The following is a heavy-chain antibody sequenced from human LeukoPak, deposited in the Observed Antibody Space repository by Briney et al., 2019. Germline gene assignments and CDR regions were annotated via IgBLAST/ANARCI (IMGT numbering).Heavy chain of an antibody. CDR3: ARDVSGNYYDSSGYD. D-gene: IGHD3-22*01. CDR2: INTNTGNP. J-gene: IGHJ4*02. CDR1: GYTFTSYA. Sequence: GASVKVSCKASGYTFTSYAMNWVRQAPGQGLEWMGWINTNTGNPTYAQGFTGRFVFSLDTSVSTAYLQISSLKAKDTAVYYCARDVSGNYYDSSGYDWGQGTLVTVSS. V-gene: IGHV7-4-1*02.